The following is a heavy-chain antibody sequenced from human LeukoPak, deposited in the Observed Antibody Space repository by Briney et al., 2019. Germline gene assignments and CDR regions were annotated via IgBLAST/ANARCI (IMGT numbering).Heavy chain of an antibody. V-gene: IGHV3-11*04. CDR1: GFTFSDYY. J-gene: IGHJ3*02. CDR2: ISSSGSTI. Sequence: TGGSLRLSRAASGFTFSDYYMSWIRQAPGKGLEWVSYISSSGSTIYYADSVKGRFTISRDNAKNSLYLQMNSLRAEDTAVYYCAREGAYYYGSGSYKAFDIWGQGTMVTVSS. CDR3: AREGAYYYGSGSYKAFDI. D-gene: IGHD3-10*01.